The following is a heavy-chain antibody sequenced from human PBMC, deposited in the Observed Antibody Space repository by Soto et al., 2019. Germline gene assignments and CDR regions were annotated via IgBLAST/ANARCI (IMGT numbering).Heavy chain of an antibody. J-gene: IGHJ4*02. V-gene: IGHV1-69*12. D-gene: IGHD3-22*01. CDR2: IIPIFGTA. Sequence: QVQLVQSGAEVKKPGSSVKVSCKASGGTFSSYAISWVRQAPGQGLERMGGIIPIFGTANYAQKFQGRVTITADESTSTAYMELSSLRSEDTAVYYCASHYYDSSGYYPPIYWGQGTLVTVSS. CDR1: GGTFSSYA. CDR3: ASHYYDSSGYYPPIY.